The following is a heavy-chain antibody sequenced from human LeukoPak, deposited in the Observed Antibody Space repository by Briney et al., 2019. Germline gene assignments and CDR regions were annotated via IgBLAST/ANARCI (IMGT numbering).Heavy chain of an antibody. J-gene: IGHJ4*02. Sequence: PGGSLRLSCAASGFTFSSYAMSWVRQAPGKGPEWVSAISGSGGSTYYADSVKGRFTISRDNSKNTLYLQMNSLRAEDTAVYYCATIVGATTEDDYWGQGTLVTVSS. V-gene: IGHV3-23*01. D-gene: IGHD1-26*01. CDR2: ISGSGGST. CDR3: ATIVGATTEDDY. CDR1: GFTFSSYA.